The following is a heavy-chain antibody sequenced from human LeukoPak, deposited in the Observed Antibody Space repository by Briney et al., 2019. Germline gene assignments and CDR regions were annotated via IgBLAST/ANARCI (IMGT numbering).Heavy chain of an antibody. CDR3: VKDPSGNYFYFDY. CDR1: GFTFSSFA. J-gene: IGHJ4*02. Sequence: GGSLRLSCSASGFTFSSFAMFWVRQAPGNELEYVSGISSDGGRTNYADSVKARFTISRDNSKVTLYLQMTSLRPEDTAIYYCVKDPSGNYFYFDYWGQGTLVTVSS. V-gene: IGHV3-64D*09. D-gene: IGHD1-26*01. CDR2: ISSDGGRT.